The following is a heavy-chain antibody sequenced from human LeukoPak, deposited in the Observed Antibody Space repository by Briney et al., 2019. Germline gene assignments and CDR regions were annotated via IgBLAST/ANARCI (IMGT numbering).Heavy chain of an antibody. Sequence: SETLSLTCTVSGGSVSSGSYYWSWIRQPPGKGLEWIGEIYHSGSTNYNPSLKSRVTISVDKSKNQFSLKLSSVTAADTAVYYCARLPGTGAYDIWGQGTMVTVSS. CDR2: IYHSGST. CDR1: GGSVSSGSYY. CDR3: ARLPGTGAYDI. V-gene: IGHV4-39*07. D-gene: IGHD1-14*01. J-gene: IGHJ3*02.